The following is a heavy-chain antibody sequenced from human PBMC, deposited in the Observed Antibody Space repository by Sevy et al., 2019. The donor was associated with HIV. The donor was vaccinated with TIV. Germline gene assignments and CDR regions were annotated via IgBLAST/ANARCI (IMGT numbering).Heavy chain of an antibody. V-gene: IGHV3-23*01. D-gene: IGHD3-22*01. CDR2: ISGSGTRT. CDR3: AKGGGGHYDPDEIAYYFYYYNMDV. J-gene: IGHJ6*03. Sequence: GGSLRLSCAVSGFSFDSYGMTWVRQAPGKGLEWVSAISGSGTRTYYADSVKRRFIISRDNSKNTLDLQMNSLRAEDTAIYYRAKGGGGHYDPDEIAYYFYYYNMDVWGKGTTVTVSS. CDR1: GFSFDSYG.